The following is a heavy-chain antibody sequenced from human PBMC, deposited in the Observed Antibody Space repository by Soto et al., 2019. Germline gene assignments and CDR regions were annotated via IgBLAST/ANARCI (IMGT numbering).Heavy chain of an antibody. J-gene: IGHJ4*02. CDR2: IYDTGST. CDR3: ARGALGYSRSYDF. Sequence: SETLSLTCTVSGGSVSRGTYFWSWIRQPPGKGLEWIAYIYDTGSTNYNPSLKSRVTISVDTSKNQFSLKLSSVTAADTAVYYCARGALGYSRSYDFWGQGTLVTVSS. V-gene: IGHV4-61*01. D-gene: IGHD6-13*01. CDR1: GGSVSRGTYF.